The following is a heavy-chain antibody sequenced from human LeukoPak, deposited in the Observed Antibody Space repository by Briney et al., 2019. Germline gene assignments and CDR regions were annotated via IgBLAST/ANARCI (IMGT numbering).Heavy chain of an antibody. CDR3: ARAVAGVLGAFDI. D-gene: IGHD6-19*01. V-gene: IGHV4-59*01. CDR1: GGSISSYY. J-gene: IGHJ3*02. Sequence: SETLSLTCTVSGGSISSYYWSWIRQPPGKGLEWIGYIYYSGSTNYNPSLKNRVTISVDTSKNQFSLKLSSVTAADTAVYYCARAVAGVLGAFDIWGQGTMVTVSS. CDR2: IYYSGST.